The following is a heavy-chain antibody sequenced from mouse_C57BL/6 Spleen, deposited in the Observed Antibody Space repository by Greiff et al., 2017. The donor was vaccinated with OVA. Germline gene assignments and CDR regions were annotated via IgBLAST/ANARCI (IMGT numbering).Heavy chain of an antibody. V-gene: IGHV1-39*01. CDR1: GYSFTDYN. CDR3: AKEGYGNYGYFDY. J-gene: IGHJ2*01. CDR2: INPNYGTT. Sequence: VHVKQSGPELVKPGASVKISCKASGYSFTDYNMNWVKQSNGKSLEWIGVINPNYGTTSYNQKFKGKAPLTVDQSSRTAYMQLNSLTSEDSAVYYCAKEGYGNYGYFDYWGQGTTLTVSS. D-gene: IGHD2-1*01.